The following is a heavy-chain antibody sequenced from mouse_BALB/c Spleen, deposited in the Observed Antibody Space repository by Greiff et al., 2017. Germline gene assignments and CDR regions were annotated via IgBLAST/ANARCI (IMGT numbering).Heavy chain of an antibody. Sequence: VQLQQSGPELVKPGASVKMSCKASGYTFTSYVMHWVKQKPGQGLEWIGYINPYNDGTKYNEKFKGKATLTSDKSASTAYMELSSLTSEDSAVYYCARGAYYRNDGDAMDYGGQGTSVTVSS. CDR3: ARGAYYRNDGDAMDY. CDR2: INPYNDGT. CDR1: GYTFTSYV. J-gene: IGHJ4*01. V-gene: IGHV1-14*01. D-gene: IGHD2-10*01.